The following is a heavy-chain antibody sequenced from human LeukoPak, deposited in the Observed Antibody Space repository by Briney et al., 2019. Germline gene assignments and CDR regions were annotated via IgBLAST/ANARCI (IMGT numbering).Heavy chain of an antibody. V-gene: IGHV4-38-2*02. J-gene: IGHJ4*02. Sequence: ASETLSLTXTVSDYSISSGYYWAWIRQPPGKWLEWIGSIYHSGNTYYNPSLKSRVTISVDTSKNQFSLRLTSVTAADTAVYYCARELVDYSNYPRYFEYWGQGTLVTVSS. CDR2: IYHSGNT. CDR3: ARELVDYSNYPRYFEY. D-gene: IGHD4-11*01. CDR1: DYSISSGYY.